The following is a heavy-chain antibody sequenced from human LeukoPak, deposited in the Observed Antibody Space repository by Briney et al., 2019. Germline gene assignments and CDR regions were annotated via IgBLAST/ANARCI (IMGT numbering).Heavy chain of an antibody. CDR2: IYSGGST. Sequence: GGSLRLSCAASGFTVSSNYMSWVRQAPGKGLEWVSVIYSGGSTYYADSVKGRFTISRDNSKNTLYLQMDSLRAGDTAVYYCAKDLGYDYVWGEGNLYDYWGQGTLVTVSS. J-gene: IGHJ4*02. D-gene: IGHD3-16*01. CDR3: AKDLGYDYVWGEGNLYDY. V-gene: IGHV3-66*01. CDR1: GFTVSSNY.